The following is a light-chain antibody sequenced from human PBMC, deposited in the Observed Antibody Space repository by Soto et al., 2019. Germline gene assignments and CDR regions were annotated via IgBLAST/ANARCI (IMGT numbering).Light chain of an antibody. CDR2: DAF. CDR3: QQRSNWPLT. V-gene: IGKV3-11*01. J-gene: IGKJ4*01. Sequence: EIVLTQSPATLSLSPGERATLSCRASQSVSSYLAWYQQKPGQAPRLLIYDAFNRATGIPARFSGSRSGTDFTLTISSLEPEDFAIYYCQQRSNWPLTFGGGTKVEIQ. CDR1: QSVSSY.